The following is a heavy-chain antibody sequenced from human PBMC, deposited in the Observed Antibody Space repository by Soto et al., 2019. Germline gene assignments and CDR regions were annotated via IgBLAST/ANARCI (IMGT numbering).Heavy chain of an antibody. D-gene: IGHD6-13*01. V-gene: IGHV4-39*01. Sequence: QLQLQESGPGLVKPSETLSLTCTVSGGSISSSSYYWGWIRQPPGKGLEWIGSIYYSGSTYYNPSLKSRVTISVDTSKNQFSLKLSSVTAADTAVYYCARHSAWYSSSQARWGYYFDYWGQGTLVTVSS. CDR3: ARHSAWYSSSQARWGYYFDY. CDR1: GGSISSSSYY. CDR2: IYYSGST. J-gene: IGHJ4*02.